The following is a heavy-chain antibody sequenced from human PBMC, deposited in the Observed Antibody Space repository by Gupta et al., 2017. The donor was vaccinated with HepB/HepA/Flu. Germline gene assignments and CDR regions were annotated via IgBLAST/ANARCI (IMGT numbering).Heavy chain of an antibody. CDR1: GFTFTNYW. Sequence: EVQLVESGGGLVQPGGSLRLSCAASGFTFTNYWMHWVRQAPGTGLEWVANINQDGSKMYYVGSVRGRFTISRDNANNSLFLQMNSLRAEDTAVYYCARDANYDSLSWFDPWGQGTLVTVSS. J-gene: IGHJ5*02. CDR2: INQDGSKM. D-gene: IGHD3-9*01. V-gene: IGHV3-7*01. CDR3: ARDANYDSLSWFDP.